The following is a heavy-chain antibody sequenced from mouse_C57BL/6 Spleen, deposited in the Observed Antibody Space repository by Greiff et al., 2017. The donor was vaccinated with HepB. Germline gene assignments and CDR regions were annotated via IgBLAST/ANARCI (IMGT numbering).Heavy chain of an antibody. Sequence: EVQLQQSGPELVKPGASVKISCKASGYTFTDYYMNWVKQSHGKSLEWIGDINPNNGGTSYNQKFKGKATLTVDKSSSTAYMELRSLTSEDSAVYYCARGGIREGYFDVWGTGTTVTVSS. V-gene: IGHV1-26*01. CDR2: INPNNGGT. J-gene: IGHJ1*03. CDR3: ARGGIREGYFDV. CDR1: GYTFTDYY.